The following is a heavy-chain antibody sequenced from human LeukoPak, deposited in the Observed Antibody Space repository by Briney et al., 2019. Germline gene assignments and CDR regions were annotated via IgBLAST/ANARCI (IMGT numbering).Heavy chain of an antibody. D-gene: IGHD4-17*01. CDR3: ATHDYGDYALPCY. Sequence: ASVKVSCKVSGYTLTELSMHWVRQAPGKGLEWMGGFDPEDGETIYAQKFQGRVTMTEDSSTDTAYMELSSLRSEDTAVYYCATHDYGDYALPCYWGQGTLVTVSS. V-gene: IGHV1-24*01. J-gene: IGHJ4*02. CDR2: FDPEDGET. CDR1: GYTLTELS.